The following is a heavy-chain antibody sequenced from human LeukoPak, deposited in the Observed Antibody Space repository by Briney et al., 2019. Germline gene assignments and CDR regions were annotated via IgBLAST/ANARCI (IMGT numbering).Heavy chain of an antibody. CDR3: ARPAYGSGSYYFDY. CDR2: IYYSGST. J-gene: IGHJ4*02. V-gene: IGHV4-39*01. Sequence: PSETLPLTCTVSGGSISSSSYYWGWIRQPPGKGLEWIGSIYYSGSTYYNPSLKSRVTISVDTSKNQFSLKLSSVTAADTAVYYCARPAYGSGSYYFDYWGQGTLVTVSS. CDR1: GGSISSSSYY. D-gene: IGHD3-10*01.